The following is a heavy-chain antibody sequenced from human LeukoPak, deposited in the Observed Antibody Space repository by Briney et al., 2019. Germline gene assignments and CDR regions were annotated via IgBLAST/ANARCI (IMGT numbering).Heavy chain of an antibody. Sequence: GGSLRLSCAASGFTFSSYGMRWVRQVPGKGLEWVSAIIGRGGSTYYADSVKGRFTISRDNSKNTLYLQMNSLRAEDTAVYYCACGGSGSPFDYWGQGTLVTVSS. V-gene: IGHV3-23*01. CDR1: GFTFSSYG. D-gene: IGHD3-10*01. J-gene: IGHJ4*02. CDR3: ACGGSGSPFDY. CDR2: IIGRGGST.